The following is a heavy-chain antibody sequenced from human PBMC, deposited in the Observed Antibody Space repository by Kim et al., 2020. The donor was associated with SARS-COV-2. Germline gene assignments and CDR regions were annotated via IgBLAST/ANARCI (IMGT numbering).Heavy chain of an antibody. Sequence: YADSVKGRFTISRDNAKNSLYLQMNSLRAEDTAVYYCARVGQQLGGGFDYWGQGTLVTVSS. D-gene: IGHD6-13*01. J-gene: IGHJ4*02. V-gene: IGHV3-21*01. CDR3: ARVGQQLGGGFDY.